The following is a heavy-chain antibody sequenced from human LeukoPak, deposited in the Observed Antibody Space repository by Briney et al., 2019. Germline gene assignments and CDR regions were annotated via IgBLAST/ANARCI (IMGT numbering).Heavy chain of an antibody. J-gene: IGHJ5*02. Sequence: SETLSLTCAVSGESFSGNFWTWIRQSPGKGLEWIGEIDNNGITNYNPSLKSRVTISVDTSKNQFSLKLSSVTAADTAVYYCARLAVAGRVGWFDPWGQGTLVTVSS. D-gene: IGHD6-19*01. CDR2: IDNNGIT. CDR1: GESFSGNF. CDR3: ARLAVAGRVGWFDP. V-gene: IGHV4-34*01.